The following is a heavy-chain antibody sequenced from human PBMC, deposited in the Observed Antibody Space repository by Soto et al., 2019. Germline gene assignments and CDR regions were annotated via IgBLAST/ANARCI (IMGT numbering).Heavy chain of an antibody. V-gene: IGHV4-34*01. CDR2: INHSGST. D-gene: IGHD6-19*01. CDR3: AKNRSPGGSGPNYFDS. CDR1: GGSFSGYY. J-gene: IGHJ4*01. Sequence: SETLSLTCAVYGGSFSGYYWSWIRQPPGKGLEWIGEINHSGSTNYNPSLKSRVTISVDTSKNQFSLKLSSVTAADTAVYYCAKNRSPGGSGPNYFDSWGQGTLVTVSS.